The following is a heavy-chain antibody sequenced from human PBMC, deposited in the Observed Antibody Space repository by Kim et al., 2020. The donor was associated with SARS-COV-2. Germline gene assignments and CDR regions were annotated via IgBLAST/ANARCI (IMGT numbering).Heavy chain of an antibody. V-gene: IGHV1-69*02. Sequence: AQKFQGRVTITADKSTSTAYMELSSLRSEDTAVYYCATKGFGVNYGMDVWGQGTTVTVSS. J-gene: IGHJ6*02. D-gene: IGHD3-10*01. CDR3: ATKGFGVNYGMDV.